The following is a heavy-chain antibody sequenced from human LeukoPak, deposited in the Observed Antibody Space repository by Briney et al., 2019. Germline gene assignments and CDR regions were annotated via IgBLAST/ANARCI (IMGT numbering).Heavy chain of an antibody. Sequence: GGSLRLSCEASGFTFGSYEMTWVRQAPGKGLEWLSYISTSGSIIVYADSVRGRFTVSRDNAKNTLYLQMNSLRAEDTAVYYCARDGGSGSLGAFDIWGQGTMVTVSS. CDR1: GFTFGSYE. CDR3: ARDGGSGSLGAFDI. J-gene: IGHJ3*02. CDR2: ISTSGSII. D-gene: IGHD3-10*01. V-gene: IGHV3-48*03.